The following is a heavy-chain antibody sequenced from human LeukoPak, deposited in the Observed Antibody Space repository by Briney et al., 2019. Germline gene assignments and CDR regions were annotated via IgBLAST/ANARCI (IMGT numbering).Heavy chain of an antibody. CDR1: GGSIRNYY. Sequence: SETLSLTCSVSGGSIRNYYWTWIRQPPGKGLEWIGHVSNSGNTKYDPSLKSRVTISIDTSKKHFSLNLSSVSAADTAVYYCASRAFYDSSGLDFWGQGILVTVSS. J-gene: IGHJ4*02. V-gene: IGHV4-59*08. CDR3: ASRAFYDSSGLDF. D-gene: IGHD3-22*01. CDR2: VSNSGNT.